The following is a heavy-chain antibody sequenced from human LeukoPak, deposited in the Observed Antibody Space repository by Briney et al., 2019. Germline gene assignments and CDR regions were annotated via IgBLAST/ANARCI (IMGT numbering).Heavy chain of an antibody. CDR2: INPNSGGT. CDR1: GYTFTGYY. Sequence: ASVKVSCKASGYTFTGYYMHWVRQAPGQGLEWMGWINPNSGGTNYAQKFQGRVTMTRDTSISTAYMELSRLRSDDTAVYYCARRGDTIVVVTAFDYWGQGTLVTASS. D-gene: IGHD3-22*01. CDR3: ARRGDTIVVVTAFDY. J-gene: IGHJ4*02. V-gene: IGHV1-2*02.